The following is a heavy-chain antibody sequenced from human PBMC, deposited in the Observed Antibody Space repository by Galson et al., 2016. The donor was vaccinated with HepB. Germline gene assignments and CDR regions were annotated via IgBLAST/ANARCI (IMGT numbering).Heavy chain of an antibody. CDR2: ISNSGHTT. D-gene: IGHD1-1*01. J-gene: IGHJ4*02. CDR1: GFTFGGYA. CDR3: APGGQTGFPDYSDS. V-gene: IGHV3-23*01. Sequence: SLRLSCAASGFTFGGYAMNWVRQAPGKGLEWVSVISNSGHTTYYADSVKGRFTISRDNSKNTLYLQMNSLRAEDTAVYYCAPGGQTGFPDYSDSWGQGTLVTVSS.